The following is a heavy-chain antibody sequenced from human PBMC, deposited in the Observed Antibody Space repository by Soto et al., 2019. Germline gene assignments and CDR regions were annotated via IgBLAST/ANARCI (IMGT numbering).Heavy chain of an antibody. V-gene: IGHV3-33*01. CDR1: GFTFSSYG. J-gene: IGHJ6*02. Sequence: QVQLVESGGGVVQPGRSLRLSCAASGFTFSSYGMHWVRQAPGKGLEWVAVIWYDGSNKYYADSVKGRFTISRDNPKNPLYLQMNSLRAEDTAVYYCAAGPYSSSWYDYYYYGMDVWGQGTTVTVSS. CDR3: AAGPYSSSWYDYYYYGMDV. D-gene: IGHD6-13*01. CDR2: IWYDGSNK.